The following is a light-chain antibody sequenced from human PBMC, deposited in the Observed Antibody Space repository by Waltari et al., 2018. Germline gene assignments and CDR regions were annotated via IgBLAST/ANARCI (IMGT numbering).Light chain of an antibody. CDR2: DVN. CDR1: SSDVGGHDY. V-gene: IGLV2-14*03. Sequence: QSALSQPASVSGSPGQSITISCTGASSDVGGHDYVSWYQQHPGKAPKLIIRDVNNRPSGVSNPVSGSKSGNTASLTISGLQAEDEADYYCSSYSTSSSLILFGEGTKVTVL. CDR3: SSYSTSSSLIL. J-gene: IGLJ2*01.